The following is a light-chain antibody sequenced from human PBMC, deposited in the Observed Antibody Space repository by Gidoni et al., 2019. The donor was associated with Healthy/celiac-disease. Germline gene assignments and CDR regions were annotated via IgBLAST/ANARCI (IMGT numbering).Light chain of an antibody. CDR3: QQKYCPTFT. CDR1: QSVFYSSNNKNY. Sequence: SVMTQTPVSLFVSPGERATINFKSSQSVFYSSNNKNYLAWYQQKPGQPPKLVIYWASTWESGVPGRFSGSGSGTDTPLTISSLPAEVVAVYYCQQKYCPTFTFGGGTKVEIK. CDR2: WAS. V-gene: IGKV4-1*01. J-gene: IGKJ4*01.